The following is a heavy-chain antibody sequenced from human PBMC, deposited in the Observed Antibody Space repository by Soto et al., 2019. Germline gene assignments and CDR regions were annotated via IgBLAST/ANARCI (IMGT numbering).Heavy chain of an antibody. J-gene: IGHJ4*02. CDR1: GGTFSSYA. CDR2: IIPIFGTA. CDR3: AREVEDYDSSGYITPSFDY. V-gene: IGHV1-69*13. D-gene: IGHD3-22*01. Sequence: GASVKVSCKASGGTFSSYAISWVRQAPGQGLEWMGGIIPIFGTANYAQKFQGRVTITADESTSTAYMELSSLRSEDTAVYYCAREVEDYDSSGYITPSFDYWGQGTLVTVSS.